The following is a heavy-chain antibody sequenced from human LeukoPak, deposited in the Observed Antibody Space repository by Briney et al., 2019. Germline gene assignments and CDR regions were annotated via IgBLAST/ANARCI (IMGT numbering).Heavy chain of an antibody. CDR1: GGSFSRYY. V-gene: IGHV4-34*01. Sequence: SETLSLTCAVYGGSFSRYYWSWIRQSPGKALDWIAEINHRGDTKYNPSVKSRVTTSVDTSKNQFSLKVTSLTAADTAVYFCARGPTISETGYFDYWGQGTLVTVSS. CDR3: ARGPTISETGYFDY. D-gene: IGHD1-1*01. J-gene: IGHJ4*03. CDR2: INHRGDT.